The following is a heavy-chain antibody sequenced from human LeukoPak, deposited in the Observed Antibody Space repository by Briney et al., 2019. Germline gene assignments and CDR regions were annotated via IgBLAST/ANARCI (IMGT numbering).Heavy chain of an antibody. CDR1: GFTFSSYA. Sequence: GGSLRLSCAASGFTFSSYAMSWVRLAPGKGLEWVSAISGSGGSTYYADSVKGRFTISRDNSKNTLYLQMNSLRAEDTAVYYCAKDSSLLPYYYDSSGYNDYWGQGTLVTVSS. J-gene: IGHJ4*02. D-gene: IGHD3-22*01. CDR2: ISGSGGST. V-gene: IGHV3-23*01. CDR3: AKDSSLLPYYYDSSGYNDY.